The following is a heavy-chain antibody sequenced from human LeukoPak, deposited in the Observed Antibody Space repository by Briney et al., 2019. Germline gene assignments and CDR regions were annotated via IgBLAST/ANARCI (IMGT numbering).Heavy chain of an antibody. CDR3: ARDRYGDYSLDY. CDR1: GLTVSSNY. Sequence: GGSLRLSCAASGLTVSSNYMSWVRQAPGKGLEWVSVIHSGGSTYYADSVKGRFTISRDNSKNTVFLQMNSLRPGDTAVYYCARDRYGDYSLDYWGQGTLVTVSS. V-gene: IGHV3-53*01. CDR2: IHSGGST. D-gene: IGHD4-17*01. J-gene: IGHJ4*02.